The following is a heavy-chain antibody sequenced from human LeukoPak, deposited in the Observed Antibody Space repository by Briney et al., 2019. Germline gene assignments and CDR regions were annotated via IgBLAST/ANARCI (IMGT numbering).Heavy chain of an antibody. V-gene: IGHV4-4*07. J-gene: IGHJ4*02. CDR3: ARDGLYSYGYSYFDY. Sequence: SETLSLTCTVSGVSITSYHWSWIRQPAGKGLEWIGRIHASGSSNYNPPLKSRVTMSVDTSKNQFSLKLTSVTAADTAVYYCARDGLYSYGYSYFDYWGQGTLVTVSS. CDR1: GVSITSYH. CDR2: IHASGSS. D-gene: IGHD5-18*01.